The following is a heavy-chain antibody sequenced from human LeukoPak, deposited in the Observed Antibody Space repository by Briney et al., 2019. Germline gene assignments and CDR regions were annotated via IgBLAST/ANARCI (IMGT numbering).Heavy chain of an antibody. CDR2: INHSGST. Sequence: PSETLSLTCTVSGGSISSGGYYWSWIRQHPGKGLEWIGEINHSGSTNYNPSLKSRVTISVDTSKNQFSLKLSSVTAADTAVYYCARIELRFLEWLFPKYGMDVWGQGTTVTVSS. D-gene: IGHD3-3*01. J-gene: IGHJ6*02. CDR3: ARIELRFLEWLFPKYGMDV. CDR1: GGSISSGGYY. V-gene: IGHV4-39*07.